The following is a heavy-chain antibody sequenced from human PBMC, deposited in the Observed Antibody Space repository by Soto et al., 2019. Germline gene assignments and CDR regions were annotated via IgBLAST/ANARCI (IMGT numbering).Heavy chain of an antibody. D-gene: IGHD3-3*01. Sequence: QLQLQESGPGLVKPSETLSLTCTVSGGSISSSSYYWGWIRQPPGKGLEWIGSIYYSGSTYYNPSPKRRVTRSVDTSKKQFSLTLSSVTAADTAVYDCARHLHRITISPGWGQGTLVTVSS. CDR1: GGSISSSSYY. J-gene: IGHJ4*02. V-gene: IGHV4-39*01. CDR2: IYYSGST. CDR3: ARHLHRITISPG.